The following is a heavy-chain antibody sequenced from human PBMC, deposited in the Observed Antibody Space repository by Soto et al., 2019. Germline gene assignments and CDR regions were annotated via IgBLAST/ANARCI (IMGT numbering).Heavy chain of an antibody. CDR1: GGSISSYY. CDR2: IYYSGST. D-gene: IGHD3-10*01. V-gene: IGHV4-59*01. Sequence: SETLSLTCTVSGGSISSYYWSWIRQPPGKGLEWIGYIYYSGSTNYNPSLKSRVTISVDTSKNQFPLKLSSVTAADTAVYYCARARWFGEFDYWGQGTLATVSS. CDR3: ARARWFGEFDY. J-gene: IGHJ4*02.